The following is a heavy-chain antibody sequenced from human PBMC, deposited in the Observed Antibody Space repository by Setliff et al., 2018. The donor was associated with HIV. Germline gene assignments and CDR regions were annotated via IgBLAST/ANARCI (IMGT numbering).Heavy chain of an antibody. D-gene: IGHD2-2*01. V-gene: IGHV4-39*07. Sequence: SETLSLTCTVSGGSISRSRNYWGWIRQPPGKGLEWIGSIFYSGSTNYNPSLKSRVTISLDRFKNQFSLKLTSVTAADTAVYYCASRVPAARHFDYWGQGTLVTVSS. CDR3: ASRVPAARHFDY. J-gene: IGHJ4*02. CDR2: IFYSGST. CDR1: GGSISRSRNY.